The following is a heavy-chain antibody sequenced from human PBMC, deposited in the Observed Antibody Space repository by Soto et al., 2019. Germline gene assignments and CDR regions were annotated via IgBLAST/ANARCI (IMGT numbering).Heavy chain of an antibody. CDR3: ARTDCSSTSCYNYYSYGRDV. D-gene: IGHD2-2*01. V-gene: IGHV1-3*01. CDR2: INPGNGDT. J-gene: IGHJ6*02. Sequence: ASVKVSCKTSGYSFTKYGLHWVRQAPGQRLEWMGWINPGNGDTKYSQKFQGRVTITRDTSATTAYMELSSLRSEDSAVFYCARTDCSSTSCYNYYSYGRDVWGQGTTVTVSS. CDR1: GYSFTKYG.